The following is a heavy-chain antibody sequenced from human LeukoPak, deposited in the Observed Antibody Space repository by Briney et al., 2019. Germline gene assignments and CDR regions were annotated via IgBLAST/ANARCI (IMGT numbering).Heavy chain of an antibody. Sequence: GGSLRLSCAASGFTFSSYGMHWVRQAPGKGLEWVAVISYDGSNKYYADSVKGRFTISRDNSKNTLYLQMNSLRAEDTAIYYCAKAPGYGGYEYFDYWGQGTLVTVSS. V-gene: IGHV3-30*18. CDR3: AKAPGYGGYEYFDY. CDR1: GFTFSSYG. J-gene: IGHJ4*02. CDR2: ISYDGSNK. D-gene: IGHD5-12*01.